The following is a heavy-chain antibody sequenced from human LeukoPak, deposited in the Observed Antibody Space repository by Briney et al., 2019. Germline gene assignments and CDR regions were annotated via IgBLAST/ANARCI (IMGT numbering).Heavy chain of an antibody. CDR1: GGSISSYY. J-gene: IGHJ3*02. Sequence: SETLSLTCTVSGGSISSYYWSWIRQPPGKGLEWIGYIYYSGSTNYNPSLKSRVTISVDTSKNQFSLKLSSVTAADTAVYYCARLVVTPQGAFDIWGQGTMVTVSS. CDR3: ARLVVTPQGAFDI. V-gene: IGHV4-59*08. CDR2: IYYSGST. D-gene: IGHD3-22*01.